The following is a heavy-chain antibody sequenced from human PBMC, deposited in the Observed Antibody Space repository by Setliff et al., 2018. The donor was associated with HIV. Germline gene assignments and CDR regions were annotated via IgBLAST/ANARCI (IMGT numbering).Heavy chain of an antibody. CDR1: SGSISGFY. V-gene: IGHV4-4*07. Sequence: KPSETLSLTCTVSSGSISGFYWTWIRQPAGKGLEWIGRISASGTTVYNPFLKSRVIMSVDTSKKYFALRVTSVTAADSAVYYCARDTWFGESEDPFYYYMDVWGKGTTVTVSS. D-gene: IGHD3-10*01. CDR2: ISASGTT. CDR3: ARDTWFGESEDPFYYYMDV. J-gene: IGHJ6*03.